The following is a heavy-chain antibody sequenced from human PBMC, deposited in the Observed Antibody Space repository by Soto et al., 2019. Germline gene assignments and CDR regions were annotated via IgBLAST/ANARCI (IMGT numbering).Heavy chain of an antibody. Sequence: SVKVSCKASGYTFTSYGISWGRQAPGQGLEWMGWISAYNGNTNYAQKLQGRVTMTTDTSTSTAYMELRSLRSDDTAVYYCARDQSIAVAGLFFDYWGQGTLVPSPQ. J-gene: IGHJ4*02. D-gene: IGHD6-19*01. CDR1: GYTFTSYG. CDR3: ARDQSIAVAGLFFDY. CDR2: ISAYNGNT. V-gene: IGHV1-18*01.